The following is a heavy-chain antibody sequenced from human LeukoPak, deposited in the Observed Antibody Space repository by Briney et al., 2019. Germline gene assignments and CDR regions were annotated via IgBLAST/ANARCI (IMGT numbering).Heavy chain of an antibody. D-gene: IGHD6-19*01. J-gene: IGHJ4*02. CDR1: GGSVSSGGYY. CDR2: IYYSGST. Sequence: SETLSLTCTVSGGSVSSGGYYWSWIRQHPGKGLEWIGYIYYSGSTYYNPSLKSRVTISVDTSKNQFSLKLSSVTAADTAVYYCARQSSTIAVAGTFDYWGQGTLVTVSS. CDR3: ARQSSTIAVAGTFDY. V-gene: IGHV4-31*03.